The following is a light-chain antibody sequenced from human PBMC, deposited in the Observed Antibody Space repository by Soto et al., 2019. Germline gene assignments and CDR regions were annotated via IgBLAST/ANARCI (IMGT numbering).Light chain of an antibody. CDR1: QSVSSY. CDR3: QQRSNWPPKYT. CDR2: DAS. J-gene: IGKJ2*01. V-gene: IGKV3-11*01. Sequence: EIVLTQSPVTLSLSPGERATLSCRASQSVSSYLAWYQKKPGQAPRLLIYDASNRATGIPARFSGSRSGTYFTLTISSLEPEDFAVYYCQQRSNWPPKYTFGPGTKLEI.